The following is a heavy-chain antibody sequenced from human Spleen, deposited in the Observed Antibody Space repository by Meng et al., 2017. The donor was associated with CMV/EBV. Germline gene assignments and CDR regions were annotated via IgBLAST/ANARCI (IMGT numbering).Heavy chain of an antibody. D-gene: IGHD5-12*01. Sequence: VSFSGHNWSLIRQPPGKGLEWIGEINHSGSTNYNPSLKSRVTISVDASKNQFSLKLTSVTAADTAVYYCARGSWVYSDDDETTGLDYWGPGTLVTVSS. V-gene: IGHV4-34*01. J-gene: IGHJ4*02. CDR3: ARGSWVYSDDDETTGLDY. CDR2: INHSGST. CDR1: VSFSGHN.